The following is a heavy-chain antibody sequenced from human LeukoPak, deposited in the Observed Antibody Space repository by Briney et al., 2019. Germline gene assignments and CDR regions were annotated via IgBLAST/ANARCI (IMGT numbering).Heavy chain of an antibody. J-gene: IGHJ6*04. D-gene: IGHD3-16*01. Sequence: SQTLSLTCALSGDTVSSNTAAWDSVRQSPLRGLEWLGRTYYRAKWYNDYAVSVKSLISINPDTSKNQFSLQLNSVSPEDTAVYYCARDQRGRPVGGNFYYYGMDVWGKGTTVTVSS. CDR3: ARDQRGRPVGGNFYYYGMDV. CDR2: TYYRAKWYN. V-gene: IGHV6-1*01. CDR1: GDTVSSNTAA.